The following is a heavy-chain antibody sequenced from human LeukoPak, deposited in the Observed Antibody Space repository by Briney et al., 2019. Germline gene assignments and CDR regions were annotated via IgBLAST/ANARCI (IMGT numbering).Heavy chain of an antibody. CDR3: ARERQWELSPFDY. CDR2: IYYSGST. J-gene: IGHJ4*02. D-gene: IGHD1-26*01. Sequence: SETLSLTCTVSGGSISSSSYYWGWIRQPPGKGLEWIGSIYYSGSTYYNPSLKSRVTISVDTSKNQFSLKLSSVSAADTAVYYCARERQWELSPFDYWGQGTLVTVSS. V-gene: IGHV4-39*07. CDR1: GGSISSSSYY.